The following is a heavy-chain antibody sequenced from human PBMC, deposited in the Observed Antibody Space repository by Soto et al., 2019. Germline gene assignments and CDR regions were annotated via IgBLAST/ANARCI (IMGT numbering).Heavy chain of an antibody. D-gene: IGHD3-22*01. J-gene: IGHJ4*02. CDR2: IYWDDDK. CDR1: GFSLSTSGVG. V-gene: IGHV2-5*02. Sequence: QITLKESGPTLVKPTQTLTLTCTFSGFSLSTSGVGVGWIRQPPGKALEWLALIYWDDDKRYSPSLKSRLTLTNDTSKNQVVLTMTNMDPVDTATYYCARSYYYDSSGYCLDYWGQGTLVTVSS. CDR3: ARSYYYDSSGYCLDY.